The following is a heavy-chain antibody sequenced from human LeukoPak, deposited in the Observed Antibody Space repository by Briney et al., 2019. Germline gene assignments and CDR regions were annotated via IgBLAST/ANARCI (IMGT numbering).Heavy chain of an antibody. Sequence: SETLSLTCTVSGGSISSSSYYWGWIRQPPGKGLEWIGSIYYSGSTYYNPSLKSRVTISVDTSKNQFSLKLSSVTASDTAVYYCARFDHVWETHGMDAFDLWGQGTMVTVSS. CDR2: IYYSGST. V-gene: IGHV4-39*01. J-gene: IGHJ3*01. CDR1: GGSISSSSYY. CDR3: ARFDHVWETHGMDAFDL. D-gene: IGHD3-16*01.